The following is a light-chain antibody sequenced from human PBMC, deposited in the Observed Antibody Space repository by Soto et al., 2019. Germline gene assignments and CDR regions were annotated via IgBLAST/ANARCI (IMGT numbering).Light chain of an antibody. V-gene: IGLV3-21*02. J-gene: IGLJ1*01. CDR3: QVWDSSVLHHV. CDR2: DDD. CDR1: NIGSKN. Sequence: SYELTQSPSVSVAPGQTARITCGGNNIGSKNVHWFQQRPGQAPVLVVFDDDDRPSGIPDRFSGSNSGNTATLTISRVEAGDEADYQCQVWDSSVLHHVFGAGTKVSVL.